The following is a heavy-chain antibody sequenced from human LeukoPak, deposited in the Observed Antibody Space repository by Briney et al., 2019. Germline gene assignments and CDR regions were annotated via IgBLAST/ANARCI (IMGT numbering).Heavy chain of an antibody. Sequence: GGSLGLSCAASGFTFSSYAISWVRQAPGKGLEWVSAISGSGGSTYYADSVKGRFTISRDNSKNTLYLQMNSLRAEDTAVYYCAKAVTMVRGVIIMAHYYYGMDVWGQGTTVTVSS. CDR1: GFTFSSYA. CDR2: ISGSGGST. J-gene: IGHJ6*02. CDR3: AKAVTMVRGVIIMAHYYYGMDV. V-gene: IGHV3-23*01. D-gene: IGHD3-10*01.